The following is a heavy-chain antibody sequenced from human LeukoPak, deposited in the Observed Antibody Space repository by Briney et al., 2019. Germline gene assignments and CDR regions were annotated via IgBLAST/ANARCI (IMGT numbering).Heavy chain of an antibody. V-gene: IGHV4-59*08. D-gene: IGHD2-15*01. Sequence: SETLSLTCTVSGGSISSYYWSWIRQPPGKGLEWIGYIYYSGGTNSNPSLKSRVTISVDTSKNQFSLKLSSLTAADTAVYYCARLTSHGGLDAFDIWGQGTMVTVSS. CDR2: IYYSGGT. J-gene: IGHJ3*02. CDR3: ARLTSHGGLDAFDI. CDR1: GGSISSYY.